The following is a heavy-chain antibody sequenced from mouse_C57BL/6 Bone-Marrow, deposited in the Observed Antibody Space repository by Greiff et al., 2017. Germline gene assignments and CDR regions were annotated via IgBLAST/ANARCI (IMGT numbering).Heavy chain of an antibody. V-gene: IGHV1-63*01. CDR3: ARCGYGGGFAY. CDR2: IYPGGGYT. D-gene: IGHD2-2*01. CDR1: GYTFTNYW. Sequence: QVQLQQSGAELVRPGTSVKMSCKASGYTFTNYWIGWAKQRPGHGLAWIGDIYPGGGYTNYNETFKGKATLTADKSSSTAYMQFSSLTSEDSAIYYCARCGYGGGFAYWGQETLVTVSA. J-gene: IGHJ3*01.